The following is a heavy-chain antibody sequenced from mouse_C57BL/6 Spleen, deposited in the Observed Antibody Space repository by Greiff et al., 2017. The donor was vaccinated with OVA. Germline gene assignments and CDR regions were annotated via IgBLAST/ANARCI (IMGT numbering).Heavy chain of an antibody. D-gene: IGHD1-1*01. CDR3: ARAPSYYYGSSYLDY. CDR1: GYTFTSYW. Sequence: QVQLQQPGAELVMPGASVKLSCKASGYTFTSYWMHWVKQRPGQGLEWIGEIDPSDSYTNYNQKFKGKSTLTVDKSSSTAYMQLSSLTSEDSAVYYCARAPSYYYGSSYLDYWGQGTTLTVSS. J-gene: IGHJ2*01. CDR2: IDPSDSYT. V-gene: IGHV1-69*01.